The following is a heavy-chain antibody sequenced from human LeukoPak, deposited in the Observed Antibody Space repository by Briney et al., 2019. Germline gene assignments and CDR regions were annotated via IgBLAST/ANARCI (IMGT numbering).Heavy chain of an antibody. J-gene: IGHJ3*02. Sequence: GGSLRLSCAASGFTFSTYWMTWVRQAPGKGLEWVADIKEDGSEKYYGDSVKGRFTISRQNAKNSLFPQMNSLRVEDTAVYYCARHRSGGSQDDAFDIWGQGTMVTVSS. D-gene: IGHD2-15*01. CDR3: ARHRSGGSQDDAFDI. V-gene: IGHV3-7*01. CDR2: IKEDGSEK. CDR1: GFTFSTYW.